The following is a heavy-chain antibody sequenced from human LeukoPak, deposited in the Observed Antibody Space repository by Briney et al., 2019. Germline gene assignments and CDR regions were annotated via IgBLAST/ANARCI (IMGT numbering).Heavy chain of an antibody. Sequence: PSQTLSLTCTVSGGSISNAAYYWSWIRQHPGKGLEWIGYIYYSGSTYYNPSLKSRVTISVDTSKNQFSLELSSVTAADTAVYYCARGRNYDILTGSYYGMDVWGQGTTVTVSS. D-gene: IGHD3-9*01. V-gene: IGHV4-31*03. J-gene: IGHJ6*02. CDR1: GGSISNAAYY. CDR3: ARGRNYDILTGSYYGMDV. CDR2: IYYSGST.